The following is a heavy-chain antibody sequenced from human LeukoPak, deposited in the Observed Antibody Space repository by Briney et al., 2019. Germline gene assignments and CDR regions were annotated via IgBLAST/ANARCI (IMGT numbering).Heavy chain of an antibody. Sequence: GGALRLSCAASGFTFSSYAMHWVRQAPGKGLEWVAVISYDGSNKYYADFVKGRFTISRDNSKNTLYLQMNSLRAEDTAVYYCARDLASYYDFWSGPSPLDYWGQGTLVTVSS. CDR3: ARDLASYYDFWSGPSPLDY. CDR1: GFTFSSYA. D-gene: IGHD3-3*01. J-gene: IGHJ4*02. V-gene: IGHV3-30*04. CDR2: ISYDGSNK.